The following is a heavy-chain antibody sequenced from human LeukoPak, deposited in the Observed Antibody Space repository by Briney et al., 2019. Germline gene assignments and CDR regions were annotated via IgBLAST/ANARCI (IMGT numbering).Heavy chain of an antibody. Sequence: PGGSLRLSFAASGFTFSIYAMSWVRQAPGKGLEWVSAISGSGGSTYYADSVKGRFTISRDNSKNTLYLQMNSLRAEDTAVYYCASSLDQGIAVAGTVRFDYWGQGTLVTVSS. J-gene: IGHJ4*02. CDR3: ASSLDQGIAVAGTVRFDY. V-gene: IGHV3-23*01. CDR1: GFTFSIYA. CDR2: ISGSGGST. D-gene: IGHD6-19*01.